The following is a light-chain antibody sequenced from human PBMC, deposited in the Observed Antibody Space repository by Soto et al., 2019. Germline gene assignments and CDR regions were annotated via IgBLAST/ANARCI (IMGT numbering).Light chain of an antibody. V-gene: IGLV1-44*01. J-gene: IGLJ2*01. CDR1: SSNIGSNT. CDR3: AAWDDSLNGPV. Sequence: QSVLTQPPSASGSPGQRVTISCSGSSSNIGSNTVNWYQQLPGTAPQLLIYSNYQRPSGVPDRFSGSKSGTSASLAISGLQSEDEADYYCAAWDDSLNGPVFGGGTKLTVL. CDR2: SNY.